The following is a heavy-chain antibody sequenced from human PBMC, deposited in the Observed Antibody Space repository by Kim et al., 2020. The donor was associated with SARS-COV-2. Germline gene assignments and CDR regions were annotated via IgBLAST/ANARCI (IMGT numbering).Heavy chain of an antibody. D-gene: IGHD1-26*01. CDR3: AKGVGATYGRCMDV. J-gene: IGHJ6*03. V-gene: IGHV3-23*01. CDR1: GFTFSNYA. Sequence: GGSLRLSCAASGFTFSNYAMRWVRQAPGKGLEWVSAISGSGGSTSYADSVKGRFTISRDNSKNTLHLQMNSLRAEDTAVYYCAKGVGATYGRCMDVWGKGTTVTVSS. CDR2: ISGSGGST.